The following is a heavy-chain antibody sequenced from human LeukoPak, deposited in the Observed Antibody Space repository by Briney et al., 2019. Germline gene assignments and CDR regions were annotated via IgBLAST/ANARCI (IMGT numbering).Heavy chain of an antibody. CDR1: GFTFSSCA. CDR2: INWNGGST. Sequence: GGSLRLSCAASGFTFSSCAMSWVRQAPGKGLEWVYGINWNGGSTGYADSVKGRFTISRDNAKNSLYLQMNSLRAEDTALYHCARGNYYDSSGTDAFDIWGQGTMVTVSS. J-gene: IGHJ3*02. V-gene: IGHV3-20*01. D-gene: IGHD3-22*01. CDR3: ARGNYYDSSGTDAFDI.